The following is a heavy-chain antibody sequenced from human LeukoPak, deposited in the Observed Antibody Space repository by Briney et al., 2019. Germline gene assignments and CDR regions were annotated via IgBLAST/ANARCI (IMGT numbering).Heavy chain of an antibody. CDR3: ARTEDAFDI. Sequence: SETLSLTCTVSGGSITGYYWTWIRQPPGKGLESIGYIYYSGSTNYNPSLKSRVTISVDTSKNQFSLKLSSVTAADTAVYYCARTEDAFDIWGQGTMVTVSS. V-gene: IGHV4-59*08. CDR2: IYYSGST. CDR1: GGSITGYY. J-gene: IGHJ3*02.